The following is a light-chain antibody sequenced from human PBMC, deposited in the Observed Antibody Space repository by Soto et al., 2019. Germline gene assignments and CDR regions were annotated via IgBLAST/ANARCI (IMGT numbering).Light chain of an antibody. CDR3: QQRSSWPLT. CDR2: GAT. Sequence: EIVLTQPPATLSLSPGERATLSCRASQSVSSYFAWYQHKPGQSPRLLIYGATNRATGVPATFSGSGSGTDFTLTISNLEPEDLAVYYCQQRSSWPLTFGGGTKVEIK. V-gene: IGKV3-11*01. CDR1: QSVSSY. J-gene: IGKJ4*01.